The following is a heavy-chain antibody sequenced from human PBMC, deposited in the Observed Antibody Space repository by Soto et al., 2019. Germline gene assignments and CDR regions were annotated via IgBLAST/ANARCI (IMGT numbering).Heavy chain of an antibody. Sequence: PRLSCTASGFTFSSYEMNWVRQAPWKGLEWVSYISSSGSTIYYADSVKGRFTISRDNAKNSLYLQMNSLRAEDTAVYYCAREDYYDSSGYLSRTLDYRGQGTLVTV. J-gene: IGHJ4*02. D-gene: IGHD3-22*01. CDR2: ISSSGSTI. V-gene: IGHV3-48*03. CDR3: AREDYYDSSGYLSRTLDY. CDR1: GFTFSSYE.